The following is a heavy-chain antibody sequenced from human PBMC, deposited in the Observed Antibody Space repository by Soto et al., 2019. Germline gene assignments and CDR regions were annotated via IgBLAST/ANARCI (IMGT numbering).Heavy chain of an antibody. V-gene: IGHV3-23*01. CDR2: ILVGGST. J-gene: IGHJ3*02. D-gene: IGHD1-1*01. CDR1: GFICSSYD. CDR3: AKATATSGGAFEI. Sequence: GGSLRLSCAVSGFICSSYDMGWVRQAPGKGLEWVSTILVGGSTHYEDSVKGRFTISRDTSKNTVYLQMNSLTAGDTAFYYCAKATATSGGAFEIYGQGTMVTVSS.